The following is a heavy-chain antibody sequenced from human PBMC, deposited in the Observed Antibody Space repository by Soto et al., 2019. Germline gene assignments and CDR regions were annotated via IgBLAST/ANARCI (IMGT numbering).Heavy chain of an antibody. CDR3: ARNKLERPPYSGMDV. D-gene: IGHD1-1*01. Sequence: QVQLVESGGGVVQPGRSLRLSCAASGFTFSSYAMHWVRQAPGKGLEWVAVISYDGSNKYYADSVKGRFTISTDNSKNTLYLQMNSLRAEDTAVYYCARNKLERPPYSGMDVWGQGTTVTVSS. CDR2: ISYDGSNK. J-gene: IGHJ6*02. V-gene: IGHV3-30-3*01. CDR1: GFTFSSYA.